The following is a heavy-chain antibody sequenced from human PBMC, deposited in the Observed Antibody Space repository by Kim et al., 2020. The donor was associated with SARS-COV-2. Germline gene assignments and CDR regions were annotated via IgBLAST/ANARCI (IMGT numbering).Heavy chain of an antibody. CDR2: IYSDDST. Sequence: GGSLRLSCAAFGFTVSSNYMSWVRQAPGKGLEWVSFIYSDDSTYYADSVKGRFTISRDNSKNMLYLQMHSLRAEDTAVYYCARDRRVITGGAENDYWGQGALVTVSS. V-gene: IGHV3-66*01. D-gene: IGHD2-21*01. J-gene: IGHJ4*02. CDR3: ARDRRVITGGAENDY. CDR1: GFTVSSNY.